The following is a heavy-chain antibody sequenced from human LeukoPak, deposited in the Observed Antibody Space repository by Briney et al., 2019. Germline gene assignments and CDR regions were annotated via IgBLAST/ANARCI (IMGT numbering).Heavy chain of an antibody. CDR2: VHYSGTT. CDR3: AGGLLSATPGSFEM. Sequence: SETLSLTCTVSGGSVSRGSYYWSWTRQPPGKGLEWIGYVHYSGTTNYNPSLESRVTISVDTSNNHFSLKLTSVTAADTAVYYCAGGLLSATPGSFEMWGQGTMVTVSS. V-gene: IGHV4-61*03. D-gene: IGHD2-2*01. CDR1: GGSVSRGSYY. J-gene: IGHJ3*02.